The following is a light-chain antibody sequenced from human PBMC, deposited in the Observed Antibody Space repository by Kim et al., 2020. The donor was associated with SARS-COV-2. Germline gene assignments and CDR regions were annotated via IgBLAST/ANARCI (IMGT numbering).Light chain of an antibody. J-gene: IGKJ1*01. CDR1: QSVSSW. Sequence: STRSASVGGRVTITCRASQSVSSWLAWYQQKPGKAPKHLIYKASSLESGVPSRFSGSGSGTEFTLTISSLQPDDFATYYCQHLETFGQGTKVDIK. CDR2: KAS. CDR3: QHLET. V-gene: IGKV1-5*03.